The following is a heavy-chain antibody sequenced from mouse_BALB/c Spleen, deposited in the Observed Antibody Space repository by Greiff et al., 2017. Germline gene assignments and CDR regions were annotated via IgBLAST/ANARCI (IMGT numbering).Heavy chain of an antibody. V-gene: IGHV5-6-5*01. CDR2: ISSGGST. J-gene: IGHJ4*01. D-gene: IGHD1-2*01. CDR1: GFTFSSYA. CDR3: ARERTATTAMDY. Sequence: EVKLMESGGGLVKPGGSLKLSCAASGFTFSSYAISWVRQTPEKRLEWVASISSGGSTYYPDSVKGRFTISRDNARNILYLQMSSLRSEDTAMYYCARERTATTAMDYWGQGTSVTVAS.